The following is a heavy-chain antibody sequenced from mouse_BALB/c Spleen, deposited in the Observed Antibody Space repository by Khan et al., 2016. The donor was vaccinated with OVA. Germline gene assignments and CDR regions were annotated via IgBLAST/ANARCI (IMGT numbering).Heavy chain of an antibody. V-gene: IGHV1-5*01. CDR1: GYTFTSYW. CDR2: ISHGNSDI. D-gene: IGHD2-14*01. Sequence: VQLKESGTVLARPGASVKMSCKSSGYTFTSYWMHWVTQRPGQGLEWIGAISHGNSDINYKQKFQGKAKLTAVTSTSPAYMVLNSLTNESSAVYYGTSQGFCKYESWDYWGQGTTLT. CDR3: TSQGFCKYESWDY. J-gene: IGHJ2*01.